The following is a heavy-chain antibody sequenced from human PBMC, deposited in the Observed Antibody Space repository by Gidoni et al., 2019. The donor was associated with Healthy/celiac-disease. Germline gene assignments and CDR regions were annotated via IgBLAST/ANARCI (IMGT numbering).Heavy chain of an antibody. Sequence: EVQLVESGGGLVKPGGSLRLSCAAYGFTFSSYSMNWVRQAPGKGLEWVSSISSSSSYIYYADSVKGRFTISRDNAKNSLYLQMNSLRAEDTAVYYCARDVVVVAATLSCGMDVWGQGTTVTVSS. CDR2: ISSSSSYI. CDR1: GFTFSSYS. CDR3: ARDVVVVAATLSCGMDV. J-gene: IGHJ6*02. V-gene: IGHV3-21*01. D-gene: IGHD2-15*01.